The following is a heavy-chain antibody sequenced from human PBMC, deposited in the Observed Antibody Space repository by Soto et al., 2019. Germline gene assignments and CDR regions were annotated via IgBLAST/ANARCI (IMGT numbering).Heavy chain of an antibody. CDR2: ISYDGSNK. CDR3: AREGDGYNNPYYGMDV. D-gene: IGHD4-4*01. CDR1: VFTFSSYA. V-gene: IGHV3-30-3*01. Sequence: PGGSLRLSCAASVFTFSSYAMHWVRQAPGKGLEWVAVISYDGSNKYYADSVKGRFTISRDNSKNTLYLQMNSLRAEDTAVYYCAREGDGYNNPYYGMDVWGQGTTVTVSS. J-gene: IGHJ6*02.